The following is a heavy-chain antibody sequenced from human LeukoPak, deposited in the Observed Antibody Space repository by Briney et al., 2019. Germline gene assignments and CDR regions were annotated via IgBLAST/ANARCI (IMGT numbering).Heavy chain of an antibody. CDR3: ARVRGSSGSYEYYHYMDV. CDR2: IYTSGST. Sequence: SETLSLTCTVSGGSISYFYWSWIRQPAGKGLEWIGRIYTSGSTNYNPSLKSRVTMSVETSKKQFSLKLSSVTAADTAVYYCARVRGSSGSYEYYHYMDVWGKGTTVTISS. D-gene: IGHD1-26*01. CDR1: GGSISYFY. V-gene: IGHV4-4*07. J-gene: IGHJ6*03.